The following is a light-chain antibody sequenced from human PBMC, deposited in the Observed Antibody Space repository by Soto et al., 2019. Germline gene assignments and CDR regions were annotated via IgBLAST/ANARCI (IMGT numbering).Light chain of an antibody. CDR1: QSLLHSSGRYY. CDR3: IQALQTPFT. Sequence: DIVMTQSPLSLPVTPGEPASISCRSSQSLLHSSGRYYLDWYLQKPGQSPQLLIYLGSHLDSGVPDRFSGSGSGTDFTLTISRVEAEDVGIYYCIQALQTPFTFGGGTRVEIK. V-gene: IGKV2-28*01. J-gene: IGKJ4*01. CDR2: LGS.